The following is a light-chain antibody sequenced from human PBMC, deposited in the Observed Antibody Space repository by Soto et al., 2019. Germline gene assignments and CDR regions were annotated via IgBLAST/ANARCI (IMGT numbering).Light chain of an antibody. CDR2: EVT. J-gene: IGLJ1*01. CDR3: SSYASSSTLV. Sequence: QSALTQPASVSGSPGQSITISCTGTSSDVGGYNYVSWYQQHPGKAPKLMIYEVTDRPSGVPNRFSGSKSGNTASLTISGLQAEDEAEYYCSSYASSSTLVFGTGTKLTVL. CDR1: SSDVGGYNY. V-gene: IGLV2-14*01.